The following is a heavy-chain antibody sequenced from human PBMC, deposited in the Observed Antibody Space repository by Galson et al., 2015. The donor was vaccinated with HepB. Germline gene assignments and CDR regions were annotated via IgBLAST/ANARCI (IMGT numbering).Heavy chain of an antibody. CDR2: IYSDGTT. V-gene: IGHV3-53*01. J-gene: IGHJ4*02. CDR1: GVTVSSSH. CDR3: TGAVYRSGWTAEFDY. D-gene: IGHD6-19*01. Sequence: SLRLSCAASGVTVSSSHMSWVRQAPGKGPELVSAIYSDGTTYRADSVKGRFTISRDDSKNTLYLQMNSLRAEDTAVYYRTGAVYRSGWTAEFDYWGQGSLVTVSS.